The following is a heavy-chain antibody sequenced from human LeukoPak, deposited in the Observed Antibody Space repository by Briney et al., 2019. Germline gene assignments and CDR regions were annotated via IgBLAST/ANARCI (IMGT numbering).Heavy chain of an antibody. V-gene: IGHV3-7*01. D-gene: IGHD3-22*01. Sequence: GGSLRLSCAASGFTFNSYWMSWVRQAPGKGLECVANIKEGGSEEYYVDSVKGRFSISRGNAKNSLYLQMNSLRAEDTAVYYCARDWLAGNPYHAFDLWGKGTMVTVSS. CDR1: GFTFNSYW. CDR2: IKEGGSEE. CDR3: ARDWLAGNPYHAFDL. J-gene: IGHJ3*01.